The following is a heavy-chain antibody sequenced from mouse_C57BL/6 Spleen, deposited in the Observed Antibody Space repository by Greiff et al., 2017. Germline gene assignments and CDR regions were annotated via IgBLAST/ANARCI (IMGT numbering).Heavy chain of an antibody. CDR2: IYPGSGNT. Sequence: QVQLKESGAELVRPGASVKLSCKASGYTFTDYYINWVKQRPGQGLEWIARIYPGSGNTYYNEKFKGKATLTAEKSSSTADMQLSSLTSEDAAVYFCARWDYGNPGAWFAYWGQGTLVTVSA. D-gene: IGHD2-1*01. V-gene: IGHV1-76*01. CDR1: GYTFTDYY. J-gene: IGHJ3*01. CDR3: ARWDYGNPGAWFAY.